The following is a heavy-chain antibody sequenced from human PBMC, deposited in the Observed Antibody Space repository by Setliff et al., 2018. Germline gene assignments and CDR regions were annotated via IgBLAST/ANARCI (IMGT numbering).Heavy chain of an antibody. Sequence: SETLSLTCTVYGGSFSDYYWGWIRQPPGKGLEWIAEINHSGSTNYNPDLKSRVTMSVDTSKKRFSLMLRSVTAADTAVYFCARDNTIVGATDYWGQGTLVTVSS. D-gene: IGHD1-26*01. J-gene: IGHJ4*02. V-gene: IGHV4-34*10. CDR1: GGSFSDYY. CDR2: INHSGST. CDR3: ARDNTIVGATDY.